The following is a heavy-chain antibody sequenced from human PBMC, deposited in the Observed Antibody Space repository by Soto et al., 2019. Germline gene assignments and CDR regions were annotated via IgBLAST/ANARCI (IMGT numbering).Heavy chain of an antibody. CDR1: GGSISSYY. CDR2: IYYSGST. D-gene: IGHD2-15*01. CDR3: ATYITQVVAATAEYFQH. V-gene: IGHV4-59*08. Sequence: QVQLQESGPGLVKPSETLSLTCTVSGGSISSYYWSWIRQPPGKGLEWIGYIYYSGSTNYNPSLKSRVTISVDTSKNQFSLKLSSVTAADTAVYYCATYITQVVAATAEYFQHWGQGTLVTVSS. J-gene: IGHJ1*01.